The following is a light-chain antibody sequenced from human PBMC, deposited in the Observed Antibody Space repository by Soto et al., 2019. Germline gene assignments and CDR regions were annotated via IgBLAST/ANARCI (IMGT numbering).Light chain of an antibody. CDR3: QKYDKWPPT. CDR1: PSVSRI. CDR2: GAS. J-gene: IGKJ1*01. Sequence: EIVITQSPATLTVSAGERTTLSCRASPSVSRILAWYQQKPGQAPRLLIYGASTRATGRPVRLSRSGSGTEFTLTISSLQYEDFAVYYCQKYDKWPPTFGQGTKVDIK. V-gene: IGKV3-15*01.